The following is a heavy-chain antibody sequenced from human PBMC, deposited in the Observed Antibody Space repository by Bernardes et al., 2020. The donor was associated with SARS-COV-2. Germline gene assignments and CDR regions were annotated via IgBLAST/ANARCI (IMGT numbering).Heavy chain of an antibody. CDR3: ARVLPHGGDNGDYGLDY. D-gene: IGHD4-17*01. J-gene: IGHJ4*02. Sequence: SETLSLTCTVSGDSMLDYYWTWIRQSPGKGLEWIGYMYFSGRAEYNPTLMSRVTISVDTSKNQFSLRLSPVTAADTAVYYCARVLPHGGDNGDYGLDYWGQGTLVTVSS. CDR1: GDSMLDYY. CDR2: MYFSGRA. V-gene: IGHV4-59*01.